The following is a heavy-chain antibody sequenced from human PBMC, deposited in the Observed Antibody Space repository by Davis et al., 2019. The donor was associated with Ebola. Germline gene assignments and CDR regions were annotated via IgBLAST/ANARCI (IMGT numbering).Heavy chain of an antibody. V-gene: IGHV3-13*01. CDR3: AKGPDYGEFYYYYGMDV. CDR2: IGTAGDT. J-gene: IGHJ6*02. D-gene: IGHD4-17*01. Sequence: GESLKISCAASGFTFNSYAMSWVRQAPGQGLEWVSAIGTAGDTYYPGSVKGRFTISRENAKNSLYLQMNSLRAEDTAVYYCAKGPDYGEFYYYYGMDVWGQGTTVTVSS. CDR1: GFTFNSYA.